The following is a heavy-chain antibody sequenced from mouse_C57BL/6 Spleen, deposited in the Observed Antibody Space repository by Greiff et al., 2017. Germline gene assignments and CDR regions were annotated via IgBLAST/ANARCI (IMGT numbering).Heavy chain of an antibody. CDR1: GFSFNTYA. CDR3: VRHRTDGFDY. J-gene: IGHJ2*01. V-gene: IGHV10-1*01. Sequence: EVQGVESGGGLVQPKGSLKLSCAASGFSFNTYAMNWVRQAPGKGLEWVARIRSKSNNSATYYAVSVKDRFTISRDDSESMLYLQMHNLKTEDTAMCYCVRHRTDGFDYWGQGTTLTVSS. CDR2: IRSKSNNSAT.